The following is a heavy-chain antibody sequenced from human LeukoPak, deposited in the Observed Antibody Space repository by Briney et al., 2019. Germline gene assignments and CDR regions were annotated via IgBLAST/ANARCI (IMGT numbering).Heavy chain of an antibody. CDR1: GYRLTNSW. Sequence: ESLKISCKGSGYRLTNSWIGWVRPMPGPGMEWMGVVFSRDSVTPYSPSFQGQVTISVDKSISTAYLQWNSLKASDTAMYYCARVRLDYDYVWGSYRAPSYYYYMDVWGKGTTVTVSS. D-gene: IGHD3-16*02. V-gene: IGHV5-51*01. CDR2: VFSRDSVT. J-gene: IGHJ6*03. CDR3: ARVRLDYDYVWGSYRAPSYYYYMDV.